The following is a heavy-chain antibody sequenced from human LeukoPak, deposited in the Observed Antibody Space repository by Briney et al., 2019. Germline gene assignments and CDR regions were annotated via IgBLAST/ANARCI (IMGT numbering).Heavy chain of an antibody. J-gene: IGHJ4*02. D-gene: IGHD1-1*01. CDR3: AKDKDPWKSTAISDFDY. Sequence: GGSLRLSCAASGFTFSRYSMNWVRQAPGKGLEWVSSMCVNSGLIYYADSVKGRFTVSSDNARNSLYLQMHSLRAQDTAVYFCAKDKDPWKSTAISDFDYWGQGSLVTVSS. V-gene: IGHV3-21*01. CDR2: MCVNSGLI. CDR1: GFTFSRYS.